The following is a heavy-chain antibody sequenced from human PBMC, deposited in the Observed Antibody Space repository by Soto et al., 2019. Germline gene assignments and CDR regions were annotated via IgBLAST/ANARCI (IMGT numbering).Heavy chain of an antibody. Sequence: QVQLVQSGAEVKKPGSSVKVSCKASGGTFSSYTISWVRQAPGQGLEWMGRIIPILSIANYAQKFQGRVTITADKSTSTAYMELSSLRSEDTAVYYWARDASLVMEAFDIWGQGTMVTVSS. CDR1: GGTFSSYT. CDR3: ARDASLVMEAFDI. D-gene: IGHD3-16*01. V-gene: IGHV1-69*08. J-gene: IGHJ3*02. CDR2: IIPILSIA.